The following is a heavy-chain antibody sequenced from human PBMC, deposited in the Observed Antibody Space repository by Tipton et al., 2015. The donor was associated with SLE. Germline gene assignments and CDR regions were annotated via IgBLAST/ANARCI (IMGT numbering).Heavy chain of an antibody. CDR3: ARDSGVGVVAYQFDN. J-gene: IGHJ4*02. CDR1: GFTFSSHT. CDR2: ISLGSSYK. D-gene: IGHD3-3*01. V-gene: IGHV3-21*01. Sequence: SLRLSCAASGFTFSSHTMNWVRQAPGKGLEWVSSISLGSSYKYYADSVRGRFTISRDNAKNSLYLQMSNLRADDTAMYYCARDSGVGVVAYQFDNWGQGTLVTVSS.